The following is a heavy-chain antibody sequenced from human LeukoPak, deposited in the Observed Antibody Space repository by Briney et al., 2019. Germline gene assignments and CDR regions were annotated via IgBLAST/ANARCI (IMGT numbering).Heavy chain of an antibody. V-gene: IGHV4-61*02. Sequence: NPSETLSLTCTVSGGSISSGSYYWSWVRQPAGKGLEWIGRIYTSGSTNYNPSLKSRVTISVDTSKNQFSLKLSSVTAADTAVYYCARDFVAYCGGDCYSRAFDIWGQGTMATVSS. CDR3: ARDFVAYCGGDCYSRAFDI. D-gene: IGHD2-21*02. CDR2: IYTSGST. J-gene: IGHJ3*02. CDR1: GGSISSGSYY.